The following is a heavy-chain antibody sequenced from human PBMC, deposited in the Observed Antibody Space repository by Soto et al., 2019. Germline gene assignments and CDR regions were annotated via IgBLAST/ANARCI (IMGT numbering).Heavy chain of an antibody. CDR1: GFTFSRYA. V-gene: IGHV3-30*04. CDR2: ISRDGTNK. D-gene: IGHD3-10*01. Sequence: GGSLRLSCAASGFTFSRYAIHWVRQAPGKGLEWVAVISRDGTNKCYVDSVKGRFTISRDNSRNTLYLQMNSLRHEDAAVYYCARSRSGAVADSFDFWGRGTLVTVSS. CDR3: ARSRSGAVADSFDF. J-gene: IGHJ4*02.